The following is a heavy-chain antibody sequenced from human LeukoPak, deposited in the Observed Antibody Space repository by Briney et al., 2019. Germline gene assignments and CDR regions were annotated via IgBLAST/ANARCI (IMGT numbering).Heavy chain of an antibody. D-gene: IGHD2-15*01. CDR2: ISNSGST. V-gene: IGHV4-59*11. CDR3: GRDALVGYFSYYYMDV. Sequence: SETLSLTCTVSGDAITSHYWTWIRQSPVKGLEWIGDISNSGSTSYNPSLKSRVTISIDTSKNQFSLKLSSVTAADTAVYYCGRDALVGYFSYYYMDVWGKGTTVTVSS. CDR1: GDAITSHY. J-gene: IGHJ6*03.